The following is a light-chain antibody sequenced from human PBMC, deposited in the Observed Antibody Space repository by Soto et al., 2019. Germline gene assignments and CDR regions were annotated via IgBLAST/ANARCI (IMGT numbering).Light chain of an antibody. CDR3: AAWDDSLSGYV. Sequence: QSVLTQPTSASGTPGQRVTISCSGSSSNIGSNYVYWYQQLPGTAPKLLIYSHNQRPSGVPDRVSGSKSGTSASLAISGLRSEDEAEYYCAAWDDSLSGYVFGTGTKLTVL. V-gene: IGLV1-47*02. J-gene: IGLJ1*01. CDR1: SSNIGSNY. CDR2: SHN.